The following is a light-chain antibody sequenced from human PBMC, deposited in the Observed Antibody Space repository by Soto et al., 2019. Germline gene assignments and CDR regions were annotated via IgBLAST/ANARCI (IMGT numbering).Light chain of an antibody. CDR1: SSYVGGYNY. J-gene: IGLJ1*01. Sequence: QSVLTQPASLSGSSGQSITISCTGTSSYVGGYNYVSWYQQHPGKAPKLMIYDVSNRPSGVSNRFSGSKSGNTASLTISGLQAEDEADYYCSSYTSSSTPVFGTGTKVTVL. CDR3: SSYTSSSTPV. V-gene: IGLV2-14*01. CDR2: DVS.